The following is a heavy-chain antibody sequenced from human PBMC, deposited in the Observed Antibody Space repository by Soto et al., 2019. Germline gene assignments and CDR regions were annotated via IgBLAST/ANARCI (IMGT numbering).Heavy chain of an antibody. D-gene: IGHD3-10*01. CDR2: IRIKAYGGTA. V-gene: IGHV3-49*05. CDR3: TRSRYYFGSGSYYNSNYYFDY. Sequence: ESGGDLVKPGRSLKLSCTTSGFTFGDYAMSWLRQAPGKGLEWVGLIRIKAYGGTAEYAASVKGRFIISRDDSRSIAYLQMNSLETEDTAMYYCTRSRYYFGSGSYYNSNYYFDYWGQGTLVTVSS. J-gene: IGHJ4*02. CDR1: GFTFGDYA.